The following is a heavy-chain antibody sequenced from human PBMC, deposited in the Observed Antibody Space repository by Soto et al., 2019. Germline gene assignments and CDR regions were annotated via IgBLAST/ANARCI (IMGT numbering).Heavy chain of an antibody. Sequence: GGSLRLSCAASGFTFSSYGMHWVRQSPGKGLEWVAVIWYDGSNKYYADSVKGRFTISRDNSKNTLYLQMNSLRAEDTAVYYCARAGGQQLYYYYGMDVLGQGTTVTVSS. CDR1: GFTFSSYG. D-gene: IGHD6-13*01. V-gene: IGHV3-33*08. CDR2: IWYDGSNK. CDR3: ARAGGQQLYYYYGMDV. J-gene: IGHJ6*02.